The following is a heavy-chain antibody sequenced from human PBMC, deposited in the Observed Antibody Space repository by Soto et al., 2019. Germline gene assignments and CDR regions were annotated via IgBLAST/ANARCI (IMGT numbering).Heavy chain of an antibody. CDR1: GYTFTSYG. J-gene: IGHJ3*02. Sequence: ASVKVSCKASGYTFTSYGISWVRQAPGQGLEWMGWISAYNGNTNYAQKLQGRVAMTTDTSTSTAYMELRSLRSDDTAVYYCAQDSSGYWGFDIWGQGTMVTVSS. CDR3: AQDSSGYWGFDI. CDR2: ISAYNGNT. V-gene: IGHV1-18*01. D-gene: IGHD3-22*01.